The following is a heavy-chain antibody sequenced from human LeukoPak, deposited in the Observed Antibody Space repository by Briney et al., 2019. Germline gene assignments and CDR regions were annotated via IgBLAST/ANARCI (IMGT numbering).Heavy chain of an antibody. J-gene: IGHJ4*02. CDR1: GGSFSGYY. CDR3: ARGSRYCSSTSCYTSSGLSVYYFDY. CDR2: INHSGST. V-gene: IGHV4-34*01. D-gene: IGHD2-2*02. Sequence: SETLSLTCAVYGGSFSGYYWSWIRQPPGKGLEWIGEINHSGSTNYNPSLKSRVTISVDTSKNQFSLKLSSVTAADTAVYYCARGSRYCSSTSCYTSSGLSVYYFDYWGQGTLVTVSS.